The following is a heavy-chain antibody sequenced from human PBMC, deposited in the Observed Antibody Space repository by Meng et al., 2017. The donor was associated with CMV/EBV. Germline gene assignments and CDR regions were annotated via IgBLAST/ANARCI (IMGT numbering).Heavy chain of an antibody. CDR1: GGSFSGYY. J-gene: IGHJ4*02. V-gene: IGHV4-34*01. Sequence: QVKLTQGGAGLLKPSETLSLTCAVYGGSFSGYYWSWIRQPPGKGLEWIGEINHSGSTNYNPSLKSRVTISVDTSKNQFSLKLSSVTAADTAVYYCASSLTYPDYWGQGTLVTVSS. CDR2: INHSGST. D-gene: IGHD2-15*01. CDR3: ASSLTYPDY.